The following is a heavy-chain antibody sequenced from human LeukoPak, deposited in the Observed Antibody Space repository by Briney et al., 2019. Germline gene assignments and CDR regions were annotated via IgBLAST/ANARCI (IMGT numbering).Heavy chain of an antibody. CDR3: VSFYETY. V-gene: IGHV3-74*01. Sequence: GGSLRLSCAASGFTFSNYWMHWIRQVPGKGLVWVSHINSDGSWTGYADSVKGRFTISKDNAKNTVYLQMNNLRAEDTAVYYCVSFYETYWGRGTLVTVSS. D-gene: IGHD2-2*01. CDR2: INSDGSWT. CDR1: GFTFSNYW. J-gene: IGHJ4*02.